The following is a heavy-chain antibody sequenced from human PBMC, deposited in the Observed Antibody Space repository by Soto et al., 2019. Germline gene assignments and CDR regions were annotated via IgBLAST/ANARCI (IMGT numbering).Heavy chain of an antibody. Sequence: GASVKVSCKASGYTFTSYGISWVRQAPGQGLEWMGWISAYNGNTNYAQKLQGRVTMTTDTSTSTAYMELRSLRSDDTAVYYCARGVVVPAAMKGFDYWGQGTLVTVSS. D-gene: IGHD2-2*01. CDR1: GYTFTSYG. J-gene: IGHJ4*02. V-gene: IGHV1-18*01. CDR2: ISAYNGNT. CDR3: ARGVVVPAAMKGFDY.